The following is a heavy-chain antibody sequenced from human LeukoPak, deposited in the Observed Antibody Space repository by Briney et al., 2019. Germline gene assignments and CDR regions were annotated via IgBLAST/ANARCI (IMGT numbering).Heavy chain of an antibody. Sequence: GGSLRLSCAASGFTFSSYAMSWVRQAPGKGLEWVSAISGSGGSTYYADSVKGRFTVSRDNSKNTLYLQMNSLRAEDTAVYYCAKGVGRYYYYGMDVWGQGTTVTVSS. CDR2: ISGSGGST. CDR1: GFTFSSYA. V-gene: IGHV3-23*01. J-gene: IGHJ6*02. CDR3: AKGVGRYYYYGMDV.